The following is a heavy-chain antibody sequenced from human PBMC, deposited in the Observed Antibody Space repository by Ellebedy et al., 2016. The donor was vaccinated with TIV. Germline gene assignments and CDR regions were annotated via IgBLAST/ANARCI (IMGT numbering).Heavy chain of an antibody. CDR2: ISTSSLSI. CDR1: GFTFSSYS. CDR3: AGRAYNWNDGSLFDY. D-gene: IGHD1-1*01. J-gene: IGHJ4*02. V-gene: IGHV3-48*01. Sequence: GGSLRLSCAASGFTFSSYSMHWVRQAPGKGLEWVSYISTSSLSIYYADSVKGRFTIARDNSKKSLYLQMNSLRAEDTAVYYCAGRAYNWNDGSLFDYWGQGTLVTVSS.